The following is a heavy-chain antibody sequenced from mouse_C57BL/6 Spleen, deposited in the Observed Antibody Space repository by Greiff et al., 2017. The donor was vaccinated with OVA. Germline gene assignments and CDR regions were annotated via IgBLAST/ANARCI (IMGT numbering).Heavy chain of an antibody. CDR1: GYAFSSSW. CDR3: GREGDWYFEV. J-gene: IGHJ1*03. Sequence: QVQLQQSGPELVKPGASVKISCKASGYAFSSSWMNWVKQRPGKGLEWIGRIYPGDGDTNYNEKFKGKATLTADKSSSTAYMQLSSLTAEDSAVYFGGREGDWYFEVWGTGTTVTVSS. CDR2: IYPGDGDT. V-gene: IGHV1-82*01.